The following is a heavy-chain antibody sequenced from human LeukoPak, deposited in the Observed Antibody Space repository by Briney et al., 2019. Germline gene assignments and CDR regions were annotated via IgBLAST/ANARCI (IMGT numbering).Heavy chain of an antibody. CDR1: GFTFSSHA. Sequence: QPGGSLRLSCAASGFTFSSHAMAGVRQAPGKGLEWVSAIGGRGGSTYYAASVKGRFTISRDNSKNTVYLQMNSLRAEDTAVYYCARDPGVVAFHYFDLWGQGTLVTVSS. CDR2: IGGRGGST. V-gene: IGHV3-23*01. CDR3: ARDPGVVAFHYFDL. J-gene: IGHJ4*02. D-gene: IGHD3-3*01.